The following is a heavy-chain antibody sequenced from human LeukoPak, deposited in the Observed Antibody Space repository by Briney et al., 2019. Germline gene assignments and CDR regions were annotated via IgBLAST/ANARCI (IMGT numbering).Heavy chain of an antibody. CDR3: ARDRSTTYYYYMDV. J-gene: IGHJ6*03. D-gene: IGHD1-26*01. CDR1: GFTFSSYW. Sequence: GGSLRLSCAASGFTFSSYWMSWVRQAPGKGLEWVANIKQDGSEKYYVDSVKGRFTISRDNAKNSLYLQMNSLRAEDTAVYYCARDRSTTYYYYMDVWGKGTTATVSS. V-gene: IGHV3-7*01. CDR2: IKQDGSEK.